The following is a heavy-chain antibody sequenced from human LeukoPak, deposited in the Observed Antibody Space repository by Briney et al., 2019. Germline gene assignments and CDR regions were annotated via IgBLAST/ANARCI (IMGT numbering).Heavy chain of an antibody. CDR1: GGSISSYY. J-gene: IGHJ6*03. D-gene: IGHD2-2*01. V-gene: IGHV4-4*07. Sequence: SETLSLTCTVSGGSISSYYWSWIRQPAGKGLEWIGRIYTSGSTNYNPSLKSRVTMSVDTSKNQFSLKLSSVTAADTAVYYCARSIVVVPVAIAPAHRYYYYYMDVWGKGTTVTVSS. CDR3: ARSIVVVPVAIAPAHRYYYYYMDV. CDR2: IYTSGST.